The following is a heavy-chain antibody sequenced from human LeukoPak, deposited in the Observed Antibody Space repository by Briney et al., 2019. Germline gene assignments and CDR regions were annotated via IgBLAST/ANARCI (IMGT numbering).Heavy chain of an antibody. V-gene: IGHV4-4*07. CDR2: IYTSGTI. Sequence: SETLSLTCTVSGGSISSYYWSWIRQPAGTALEWIGRIYTSGTITYNPSLKSRVTMSVDTSKNQFSLKLSSVTAADTAVYYCARDAAGDSGYYPRRYYYYYMDVWGKGTTVTISS. D-gene: IGHD3-22*01. CDR3: ARDAAGDSGYYPRRYYYYYMDV. CDR1: GGSISSYY. J-gene: IGHJ6*03.